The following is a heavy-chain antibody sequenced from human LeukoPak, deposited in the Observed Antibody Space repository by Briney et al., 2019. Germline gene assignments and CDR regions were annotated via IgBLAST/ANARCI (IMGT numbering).Heavy chain of an antibody. CDR2: INHRGRT. CDR3: ARVDYGDYSKDFDY. J-gene: IGHJ4*02. Sequence: PSETLSLTCAVYGDSFNDYYWSWIRQPPGKGLEWIGEINHRGRTNYNPSLKSRVSISVDTSKNQFSLRLGSVTAADTAVYYCARVDYGDYSKDFDYWGQGILDSVSS. CDR1: GDSFNDYY. V-gene: IGHV4-34*01. D-gene: IGHD4-17*01.